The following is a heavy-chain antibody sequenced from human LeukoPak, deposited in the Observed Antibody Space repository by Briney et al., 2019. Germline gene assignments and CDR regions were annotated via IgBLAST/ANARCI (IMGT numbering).Heavy chain of an antibody. Sequence: GGSVRLSCAASGFTFSNVWMSWVRQAPGKGLEWVARIYSKTDGGTTDYTAPVKGRFTISRDDSKNTLYLQMNSLKTEDTALYYCTTERDYYFHYWGQGSLVTVSS. V-gene: IGHV3-15*01. CDR3: TTERDYYFHY. J-gene: IGHJ4*02. CDR1: GFTFSNVW. D-gene: IGHD5-24*01. CDR2: IYSKTDGGTT.